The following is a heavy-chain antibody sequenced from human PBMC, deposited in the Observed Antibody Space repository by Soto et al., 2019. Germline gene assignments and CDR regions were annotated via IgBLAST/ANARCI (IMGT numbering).Heavy chain of an antibody. CDR1: GFTFSDHY. CDR2: TRNKAYTYTT. V-gene: IGHV3-72*01. Sequence: EVQLVESGGGLVQPGGSLRLSCAASGFTFSDHYMDWVRQAPGKGLEWVGRTRNKAYTYTTEYAASVKGRFTISRDDSKNPLYLQMNRLKTEDTAGYYCRTPFWSCYSYGMDVWGQGTTVTVSS. D-gene: IGHD3-3*01. CDR3: RTPFWSCYSYGMDV. J-gene: IGHJ6*02.